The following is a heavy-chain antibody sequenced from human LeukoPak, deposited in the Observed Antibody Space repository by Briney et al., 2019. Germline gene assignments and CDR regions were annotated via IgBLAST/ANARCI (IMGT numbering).Heavy chain of an antibody. V-gene: IGHV3-15*01. CDR1: GFTFSNAW. Sequence: GGSLRLSCAASGFTFSNAWMSWVRQAPGKGLEWVGHIKSKTDGGTTDYAAPVKGRFTISRDDSKNTLYLKMNSLKTEDTAVYYCTTVSDHDYDMDYWGQGTLVTVFS. CDR3: TTVSDHDYDMDY. J-gene: IGHJ4*02. CDR2: IKSKTDGGTT. D-gene: IGHD3-9*01.